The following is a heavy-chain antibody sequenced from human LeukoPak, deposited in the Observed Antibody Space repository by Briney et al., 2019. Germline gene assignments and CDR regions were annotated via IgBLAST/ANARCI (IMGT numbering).Heavy chain of an antibody. V-gene: IGHV3-7*03. CDR3: AKDRGGDYIHYFDY. CDR2: IHQHGSKE. CDR1: GFTFSSYG. D-gene: IGHD4-17*01. Sequence: GGSLRLSCAASGFTFSSYGIHWVRQAPGKGLEWVANIHQHGSKENYLDSVKGRFTISRDNAKNSLYLQMNSLRAEDTALYYCAKDRGGDYIHYFDYWGQGTRVTVSS. J-gene: IGHJ4*02.